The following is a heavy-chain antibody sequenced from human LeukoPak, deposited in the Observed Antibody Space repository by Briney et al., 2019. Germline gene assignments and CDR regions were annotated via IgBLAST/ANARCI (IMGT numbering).Heavy chain of an antibody. V-gene: IGHV1-8*01. D-gene: IGHD5-18*01. J-gene: IGHJ4*02. CDR1: GYTFTSYD. Sequence: ASVKVSCKASGYTFTSYDINWMRRATGQGLEWMGWMNPNSGNTGYAQKFQGRVTMTRNTSISTAYMELSSLRSEDTAVYYCARVGYSYGTTYHYWGQGTLVTVSS. CDR2: MNPNSGNT. CDR3: ARVGYSYGTTYHY.